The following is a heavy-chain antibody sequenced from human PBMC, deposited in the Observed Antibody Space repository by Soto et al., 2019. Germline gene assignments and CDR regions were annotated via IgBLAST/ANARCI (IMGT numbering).Heavy chain of an antibody. CDR1: GFTFSSDG. CDR2: IWYDGSNK. CDR3: ATPLGYDSSGYLDY. V-gene: IGHV3-33*01. Sequence: QVQLVESGGGVVQPGRSLRLSCAASGFTFSSDGMHWVRQAPGKGLEWVAVIWYDGSNKYYADSVKGRFTISRDNSKNTLYLQMNSLRPEDRAVYYCATPLGYDSSGYLDYWGQGTLVTVSS. J-gene: IGHJ4*02. D-gene: IGHD3-22*01.